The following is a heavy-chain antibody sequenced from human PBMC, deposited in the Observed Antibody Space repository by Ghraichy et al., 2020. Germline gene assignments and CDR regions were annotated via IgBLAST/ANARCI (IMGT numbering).Heavy chain of an antibody. CDR1: GFTFGDYA. D-gene: IGHD2-2*02. CDR2: IRSKAYGGTT. V-gene: IGHV3-49*03. CDR3: TRDIQSFYCSSTSCYRSYYGMDV. Sequence: GGSLRLSCTASGFTFGDYAMSWFRQAPGKGLEWVGFIRSKAYGGTTEYAASVKGRFTISRDDSKSIAYLQMNSLKTEDTAVYYCTRDIQSFYCSSTSCYRSYYGMDVWGQGTTVTVSS. J-gene: IGHJ6*02.